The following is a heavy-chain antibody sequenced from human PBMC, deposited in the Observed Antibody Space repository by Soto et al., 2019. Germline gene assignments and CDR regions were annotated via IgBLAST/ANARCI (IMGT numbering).Heavy chain of an antibody. V-gene: IGHV3-23*01. Sequence: PGGSLRLSCAASGFTFSSHAMSWVRQAPGKGLELVSAISVSCGSTYYANPVKGRFTISRDNSKNTLYLQMNSLRAEDTAVYYCAKSYSSGWYGYFDYWGQGTLVTVSS. CDR2: ISVSCGST. D-gene: IGHD6-19*01. CDR3: AKSYSSGWYGYFDY. CDR1: GFTFSSHA. J-gene: IGHJ4*02.